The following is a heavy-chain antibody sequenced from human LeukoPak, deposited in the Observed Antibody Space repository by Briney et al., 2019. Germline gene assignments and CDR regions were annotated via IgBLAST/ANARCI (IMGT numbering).Heavy chain of an antibody. CDR2: ISCDGSNK. CDR3: ARASKVATEFDY. V-gene: IGHV3-30*04. CDR1: GFTFSSYA. D-gene: IGHD5-12*01. Sequence: GRSLRLSCAASGFTFSSYAMHWVRQAPGKGLEWVAVISCDGSNKYYADSVKGRFTISRDNSKYTLYLQMNSLRAEDTAVYYCARASKVATEFDYWGQGALVTVSS. J-gene: IGHJ4*02.